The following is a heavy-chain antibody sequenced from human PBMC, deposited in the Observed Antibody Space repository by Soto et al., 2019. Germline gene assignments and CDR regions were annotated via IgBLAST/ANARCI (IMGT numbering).Heavy chain of an antibody. CDR3: ARDLGGAVAGEYYFDY. Sequence: GGPLRLSCAASGFTFSSYGMHWVRQAPGKGLEWVAVIWYDGSNKYYADSVKGRFTISRDNSKNTLYLQMNSLRAEDTAVYYCARDLGGAVAGEYYFDYWGQGTLVTVSS. CDR2: IWYDGSNK. D-gene: IGHD6-19*01. J-gene: IGHJ4*02. V-gene: IGHV3-33*01. CDR1: GFTFSSYG.